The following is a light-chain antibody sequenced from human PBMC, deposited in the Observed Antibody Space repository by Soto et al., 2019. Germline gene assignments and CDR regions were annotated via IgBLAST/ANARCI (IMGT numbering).Light chain of an antibody. J-gene: IGKJ1*01. CDR2: DTS. CDR1: QSVSSS. Sequence: EIVVTQSPATLSVSPGERVTLSCRASQSVSSSLAWYQQRPGQAPRLLIYDTSTRAAGISARFSGSGSGTELTLTISSLQSEDFAVYYCQQYIAWPPGTFGQGTAVEIK. V-gene: IGKV3-15*01. CDR3: QQYIAWPPGT.